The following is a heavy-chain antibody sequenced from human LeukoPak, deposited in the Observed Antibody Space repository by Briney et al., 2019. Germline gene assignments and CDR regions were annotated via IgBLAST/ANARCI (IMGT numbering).Heavy chain of an antibody. V-gene: IGHV4-30-2*01. D-gene: IGHD4-17*01. J-gene: IGHJ6*02. CDR3: ARDGPTTMTTVTTCLSFCYYYGMDV. CDR2: INHSGST. CDR1: GGSISSGGYY. Sequence: PSQTLSLTCTVSGGSISSGGYYWSWIRQPPGKGLEWIGEINHSGSTNYNPSLKSRVTISVDTSKNQFSLKLSSVTAADTAVYYCARDGPTTMTTVTTCLSFCYYYGMDVWGQGTTVTVSS.